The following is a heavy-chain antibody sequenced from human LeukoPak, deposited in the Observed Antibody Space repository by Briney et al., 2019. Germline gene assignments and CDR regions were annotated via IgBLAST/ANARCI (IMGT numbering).Heavy chain of an antibody. D-gene: IGHD6-6*01. CDR3: AKWKYSNSGIDDY. CDR2: ISGSGDNT. J-gene: IGHJ4*02. V-gene: IGHV3-23*01. CDR1: GFTFSSYA. Sequence: GGSLRLSCAASGFTFSSYAMSWVRQVPGKGLEWVSVISGSGDNTYYADSVKGRFTISRDNSKNMSYLQMNSLRAEDTAVYYCAKWKYSNSGIDDYWGQGTLVTVSS.